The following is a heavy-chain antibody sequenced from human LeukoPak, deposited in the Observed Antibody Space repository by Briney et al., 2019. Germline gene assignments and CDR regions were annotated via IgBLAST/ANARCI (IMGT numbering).Heavy chain of an antibody. Sequence: SETLSLTCTVSGGFISSSSYYWGWIRQPPGKGLEWIGSIYYSASTYYHPSLKSRVTISVDTSKNQFSLKLSSVTAADTAVYYCARPRYCYDSSGYYWAKGWFDPWGQGTLVTVSS. D-gene: IGHD3-22*01. CDR3: ARPRYCYDSSGYYWAKGWFDP. CDR1: GGFISSSSYY. J-gene: IGHJ5*02. CDR2: IYYSAST. V-gene: IGHV4-39*07.